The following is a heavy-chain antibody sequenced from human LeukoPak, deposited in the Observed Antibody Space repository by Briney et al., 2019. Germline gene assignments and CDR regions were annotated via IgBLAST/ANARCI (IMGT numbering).Heavy chain of an antibody. D-gene: IGHD2-21*01. CDR2: IKEDGNTE. V-gene: IGHV3-7*01. CDR1: GFTSKKYW. CDR3: TRDYSNARDY. Sequence: GGSLRISCEVSGFTSKKYWMTWVRQAPGKGLEWVASIKEDGNTEWYVDSVKGRFIVSRDNAKSSLYLQLNSLRVDDTAVYYCTRDYSNARDYWGQGTLVTVSS. J-gene: IGHJ4*02.